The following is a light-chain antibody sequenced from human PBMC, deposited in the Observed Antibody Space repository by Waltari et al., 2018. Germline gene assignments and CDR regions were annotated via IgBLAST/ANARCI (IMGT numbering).Light chain of an antibody. CDR2: DAS. CDR3: QKYVNLPAT. Sequence: EIVLTQSPGTLSLSPGARATLSCRASQSFSKYLAWYQQRPGQAPRLLIYDASIRATGIPDRFSGSGSGTDFSLTISRLEPEDFAVYYCQKYVNLPATFGQGTKVEIK. J-gene: IGKJ1*01. V-gene: IGKV3-20*01. CDR1: QSFSKY.